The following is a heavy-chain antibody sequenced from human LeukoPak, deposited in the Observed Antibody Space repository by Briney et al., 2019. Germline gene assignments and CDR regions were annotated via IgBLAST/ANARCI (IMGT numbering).Heavy chain of an antibody. J-gene: IGHJ4*02. Sequence: SETLSLTCTISGGSISGYYWSWIRQPAGKGLEWIGRIYPSGTTHYNPSLKSRVTISSASSKSQFSLNLNSVTAADTAVYFCARTSATGATYFDYWGQGTLVTVSS. V-gene: IGHV4-4*07. CDR3: ARTSATGATYFDY. CDR1: GGSISGYY. CDR2: IYPSGTT. D-gene: IGHD1-26*01.